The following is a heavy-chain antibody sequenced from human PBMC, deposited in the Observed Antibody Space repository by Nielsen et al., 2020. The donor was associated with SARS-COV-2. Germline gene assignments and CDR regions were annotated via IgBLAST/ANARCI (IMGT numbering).Heavy chain of an antibody. CDR1: GGSISGYY. D-gene: IGHD1-14*01. V-gene: IGHV4-59*13. CDR2: IPYIGST. J-gene: IGHJ6*01. Sequence: GSLRLSCTVSGGSISGYYWSWIRQPPGGGLEWIGYIPYIGSTFYSASLKNRVTISLDTSKNQLSLNLNSMTSADTAVYYCVRHEGGTTMDVWGPGTMVTVSS. CDR3: VRHEGGTTMDV.